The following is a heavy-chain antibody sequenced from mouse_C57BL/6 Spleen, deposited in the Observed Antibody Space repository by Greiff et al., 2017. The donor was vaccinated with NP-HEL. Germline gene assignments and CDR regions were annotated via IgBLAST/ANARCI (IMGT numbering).Heavy chain of an antibody. J-gene: IGHJ2*01. D-gene: IGHD3-2*02. CDR1: GYTFTSYW. Sequence: DVQLQESGTVLARPGASVKMSCKTSGYTFTSYWMHWVKQRPGQGLEWIGAIYPGNSDTSYNQKFKGKAKLTAVTSASTAYMELSSLTNEDSAVYYCTRDSSGYVDYFDYWGQGTTLTVSS. CDR2: IYPGNSDT. CDR3: TRDSSGYVDYFDY. V-gene: IGHV1-5*01.